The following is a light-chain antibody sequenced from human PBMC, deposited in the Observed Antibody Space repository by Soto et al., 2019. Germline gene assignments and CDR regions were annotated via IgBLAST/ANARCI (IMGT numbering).Light chain of an antibody. CDR1: QSVSNY. CDR3: QQRSYWPLT. Sequence: EIVLRQSPAALSLSLGQGATLSCRASQSVSNYLAWYQQKTGQAPRLLIYDASNRATGIPARFSGSWSGADFTLTISSLEPEDFAGYYCQQRSYWPLTFGGGTKV. J-gene: IGKJ4*01. V-gene: IGKV3-11*01. CDR2: DAS.